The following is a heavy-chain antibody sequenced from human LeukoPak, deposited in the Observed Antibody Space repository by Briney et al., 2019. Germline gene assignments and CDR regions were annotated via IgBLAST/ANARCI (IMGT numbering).Heavy chain of an antibody. V-gene: IGHV1-2*02. CDR2: INPNSGGT. CDR3: ARGLYCSGGSCYSYGMDV. CDR1: GYTFTGYY. D-gene: IGHD2-15*01. Sequence: GASVKVSCKASGYTFTGYYMHWVRQAPGQGLEWMGWINPNSGGTNYAQKFQGRVTMTRATSISTAYMELSRLRSDDTAVYYCARGLYCSGGSCYSYGMDVWGQGTTVTVSS. J-gene: IGHJ6*02.